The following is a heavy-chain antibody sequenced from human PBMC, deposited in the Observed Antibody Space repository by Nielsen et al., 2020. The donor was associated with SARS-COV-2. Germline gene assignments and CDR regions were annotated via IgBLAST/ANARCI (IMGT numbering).Heavy chain of an antibody. V-gene: IGHV3-33*01. D-gene: IGHD3-10*01. J-gene: IGHJ4*02. CDR2: IWYDGSNK. CDR3: ATGESNYYGSGSYSFDY. Sequence: GESLKISCAASGFTFSSYGMHWVRQAPGKGLEWVAVIWYDGSNKYYADSVKGRFTISRDNSKNTLYLQMNSLRAEDTAVYYCATGESNYYGSGSYSFDYWGQGTLVTVSS. CDR1: GFTFSSYG.